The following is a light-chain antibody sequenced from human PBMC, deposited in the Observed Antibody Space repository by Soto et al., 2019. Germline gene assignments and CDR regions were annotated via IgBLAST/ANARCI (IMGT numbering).Light chain of an antibody. V-gene: IGLV1-44*01. CDR1: SSNLGSNS. CDR2: SNN. J-gene: IGLJ3*02. CDR3: AVRDDRLNGPV. Sequence: QSVLTQPPSASGTPGQRVSISCSGSSSNLGSNSVNWYQHLPGTAPKLLISSNNQRPSGVPDRFSGSKSGTSASLAISGLQSEDEADYYCAVRDDRLNGPVFGGGTKVTVL.